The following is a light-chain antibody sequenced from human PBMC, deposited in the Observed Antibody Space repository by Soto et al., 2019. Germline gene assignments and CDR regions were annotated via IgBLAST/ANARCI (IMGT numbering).Light chain of an antibody. Sequence: NFMLTQPHSVSESPGKTVTISCTRSGGGIACNYVQWSQQRPGSAPTTVIYADNQRPSGVPDRISGSIDSSSNSASLTISGLKTEDEADYYCLSYTSANTRVFGGGTKVTVL. CDR3: LSYTSANTRV. J-gene: IGLJ3*02. CDR1: GGGIACNY. CDR2: ADN. V-gene: IGLV6-57*04.